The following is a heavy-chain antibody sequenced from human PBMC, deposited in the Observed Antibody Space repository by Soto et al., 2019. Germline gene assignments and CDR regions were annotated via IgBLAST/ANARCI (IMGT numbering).Heavy chain of an antibody. J-gene: IGHJ5*02. CDR2: SYYSGSN. CDR1: GGSISSGDYY. CDR3: ARWWSGSRQGFDP. D-gene: IGHD3-3*01. V-gene: IGHV4-31*03. Sequence: QVQLQESGPGLVKPSQNLSLTCTVSGGSISSGDYYGSWILQHPGKGLEWIGYSYYSGSNYYNPSLKSRVTIAVATSKNQFSLKLSSVSAADTAVYYCARWWSGSRQGFDPWGQGTLVTVSS.